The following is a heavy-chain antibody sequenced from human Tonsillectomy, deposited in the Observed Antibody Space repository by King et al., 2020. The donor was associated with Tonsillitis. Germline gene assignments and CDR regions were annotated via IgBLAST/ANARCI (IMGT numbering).Heavy chain of an antibody. D-gene: IGHD1-1*01. CDR2: ISWNSGSI. Sequence: VQLVESGGGLVQPGRSLRLSCAASGLIFDDYAMHWVRQGPGKGLEWVSGISWNSGSIGYADSVKGRFTVSRDNAKNSLYLEMNSLRAEDTALYYCVKALGPSGVHHYFDSWGQGTLVTVSS. V-gene: IGHV3-9*01. CDR1: GLIFDDYA. J-gene: IGHJ4*02. CDR3: VKALGPSGVHHYFDS.